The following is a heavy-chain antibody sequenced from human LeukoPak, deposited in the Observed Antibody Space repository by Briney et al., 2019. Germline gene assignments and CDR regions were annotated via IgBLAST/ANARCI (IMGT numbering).Heavy chain of an antibody. V-gene: IGHV3-23*01. J-gene: IGHJ4*02. Sequence: DSVKGRFTISRDNSKNTLYLQMNSLRAEDTALYYCAKAPPYSSGWFQYYFDYWGQGTLVTVSS. CDR3: AKAPPYSSGWFQYYFDY. D-gene: IGHD6-19*01.